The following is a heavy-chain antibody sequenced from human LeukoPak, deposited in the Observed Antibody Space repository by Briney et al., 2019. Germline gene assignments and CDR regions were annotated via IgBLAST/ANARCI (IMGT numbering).Heavy chain of an antibody. D-gene: IGHD2-21*02. J-gene: IGHJ4*02. CDR3: AREYCGGDCYSPDFDY. V-gene: IGHV4-4*07. CDR1: GGSISSYY. Sequence: SETLSLTCTVSGGSISSYYWSWIRRPAGKGLEWIGRIYTSGSTNYNPSLKSRVTMSVDTSKNQFSLKLSSVTAADTAVYYCAREYCGGDCYSPDFDYWGQGTLVTVSS. CDR2: IYTSGST.